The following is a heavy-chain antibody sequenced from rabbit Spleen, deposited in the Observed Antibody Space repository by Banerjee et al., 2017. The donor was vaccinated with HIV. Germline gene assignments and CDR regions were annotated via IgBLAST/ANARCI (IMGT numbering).Heavy chain of an antibody. CDR2: IDVVKRGTT. V-gene: IGHV1S40*01. J-gene: IGHJ4*01. D-gene: IGHD4-2*01. Sequence: QSLEESGGDLVKPGASLTLTCTASGVSFSSNYYMCWVRQAPGKGLEWIACIDVVKRGTTYYATWAKGRFTISKTSSTTVTLQMTSLTAADTATYFCARDVAGREDFNLWGQGTLVTVS. CDR3: ARDVAGREDFNL. CDR1: GVSFSSNYY.